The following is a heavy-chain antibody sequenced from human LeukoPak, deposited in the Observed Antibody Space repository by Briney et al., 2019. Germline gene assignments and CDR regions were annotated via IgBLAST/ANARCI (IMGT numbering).Heavy chain of an antibody. Sequence: SETLSLTCTVSGGSISSYYWSWIRQPPGKGLEWIGYIYYSGSTNYNPSPKSRVTISVDTSKNQFSLKLSSVTAADTAVYYCARTSTGGTIDYWGQGTLVTVSS. CDR2: IYYSGST. CDR1: GGSISSYY. J-gene: IGHJ4*02. CDR3: ARTSTGGTIDY. D-gene: IGHD2-8*02. V-gene: IGHV4-59*01.